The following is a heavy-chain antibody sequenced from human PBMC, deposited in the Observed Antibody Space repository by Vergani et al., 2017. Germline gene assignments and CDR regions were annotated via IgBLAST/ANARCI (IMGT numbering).Heavy chain of an antibody. V-gene: IGHV3-33*01. D-gene: IGHD1-14*01. CDR3: ARDLRLLYNRFDP. CDR2: TWYDGNNK. CDR1: GFTFNQYS. Sequence: QVQLVESGGGVVQPGRSLRLSCAASGFTFNQYSMHWVRQAPGKGLEWVAVTWYDGNNKQYADPVKGRFTISRDNSKSTMYLQMNSLRDEDTGVYYCARDLRLLYNRFDPWGQGTLVTVSS. J-gene: IGHJ5*02.